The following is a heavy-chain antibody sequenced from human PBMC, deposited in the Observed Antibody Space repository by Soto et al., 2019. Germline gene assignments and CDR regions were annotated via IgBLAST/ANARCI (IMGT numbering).Heavy chain of an antibody. CDR2: ISYDGSNK. D-gene: IGHD2-15*01. Sequence: PGGSLRLSCGASGFTFSSYAIHWVRQAPGKGLESLAVISYDGSNKYYADSVKGRFTISRDNSKNTLYVQMNSLRAEDTAVYYCARDRGYCSGGSCYSSFWFEPWGQGNLVTVSS. CDR1: GFTFSSYA. J-gene: IGHJ5*02. CDR3: ARDRGYCSGGSCYSSFWFEP. V-gene: IGHV3-30-3*01.